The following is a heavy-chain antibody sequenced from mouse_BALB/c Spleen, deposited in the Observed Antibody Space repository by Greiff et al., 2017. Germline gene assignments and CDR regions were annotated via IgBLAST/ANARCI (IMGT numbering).Heavy chain of an antibody. D-gene: IGHD2-3*01. CDR2: ISSGGSYT. CDR3: ARIDGYYDY. J-gene: IGHJ2*01. CDR1: GFTFSSYG. Sequence: EVQRVESGGGLVKPGGSLKLSCAASGFTFSSYGMSWVRQTPDKRLEWVATISSGGSYTYYPDSVKGRFTISRDNAKNTLYLQMSSLKSEDTAMYYCARIDGYYDYWGQGTTLTVSS. V-gene: IGHV5-6*01.